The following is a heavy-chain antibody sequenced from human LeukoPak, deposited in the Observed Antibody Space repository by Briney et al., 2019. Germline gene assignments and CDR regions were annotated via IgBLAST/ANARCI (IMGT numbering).Heavy chain of an antibody. V-gene: IGHV3-23*01. CDR3: AKLGGSSRSGYYVDY. Sequence: GGSLRLSCAASGFTFSSYAMSWVRQAPGRGLEWLSGISGSAGSTYYADSVKGRFTISSDNFKNTLYLQMNSLTAEDTAVYYCAKLGGSSRSGYYVDYWGQGTLVTVSS. CDR2: ISGSAGST. CDR1: GFTFSSYA. J-gene: IGHJ4*02. D-gene: IGHD3-10*01.